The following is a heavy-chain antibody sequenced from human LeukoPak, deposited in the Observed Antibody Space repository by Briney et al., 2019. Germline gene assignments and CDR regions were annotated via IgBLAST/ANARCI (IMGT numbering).Heavy chain of an antibody. CDR2: MDPNSGNT. Sequence: ASVKVSCKASGYTFTSYDINWVRQATGQGLEWMGWMDPNSGNTGYARKFQGRVTMTRNTSISTAYMELSSLRSEDTAVYYCARSGPYCSSTSCYRDIDYWGQGTLVTVSS. CDR1: GYTFTSYD. V-gene: IGHV1-8*01. D-gene: IGHD2-2*01. J-gene: IGHJ4*02. CDR3: ARSGPYCSSTSCYRDIDY.